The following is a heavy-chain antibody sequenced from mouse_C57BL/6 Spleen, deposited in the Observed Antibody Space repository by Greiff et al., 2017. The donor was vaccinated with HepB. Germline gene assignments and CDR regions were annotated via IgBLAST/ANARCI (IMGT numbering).Heavy chain of an antibody. CDR2: IRSKSNNYAT. J-gene: IGHJ1*03. CDR1: GFSFNTYA. D-gene: IGHD2-4*01. Sequence: EVQVVESGGGLVQPKGSLKLSCAASGFSFNTYAMNWVRQAPGKGLEWVARIRSKSNNYATYYADSVKDRFTISRDDSESMLYLQMNNLKTEETAMYYCVGQYYDYDGWYFDVWGTGTTVTVSS. V-gene: IGHV10-1*01. CDR3: VGQYYDYDGWYFDV.